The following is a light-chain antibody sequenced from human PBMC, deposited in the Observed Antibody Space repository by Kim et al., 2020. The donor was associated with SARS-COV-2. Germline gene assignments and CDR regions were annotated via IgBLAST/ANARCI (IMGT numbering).Light chain of an antibody. CDR1: SSDVGGYNY. CDR3: CSYAGSYTLV. V-gene: IGLV2-11*01. CDR2: DVS. Sequence: QSALTQPRSVSGSPGQSVTISCTGTSSDVGGYNYVSWYQQHPGKAPKLMIYDVSKRPSGVPDLFSGSKSGNTASLTISGLQAEDEADYYCCSYAGSYTLVFGGGTQLTVL. J-gene: IGLJ3*02.